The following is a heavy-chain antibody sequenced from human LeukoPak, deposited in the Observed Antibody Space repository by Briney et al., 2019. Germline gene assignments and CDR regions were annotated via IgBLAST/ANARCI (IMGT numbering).Heavy chain of an antibody. CDR2: INHSGST. CDR3: ARGGWSAFDI. D-gene: IGHD3-3*01. Sequence: SETLSLTCAVYGGSFSGYYWSWIRQPPGKGLEWIGEINHSGSTNYNPSLKSRVTISVDTSKNQFSMKLRSVTAADTAVYYCARGGWSAFDIWGQGTMVTVSS. CDR1: GGSFSGYY. J-gene: IGHJ3*02. V-gene: IGHV4-34*01.